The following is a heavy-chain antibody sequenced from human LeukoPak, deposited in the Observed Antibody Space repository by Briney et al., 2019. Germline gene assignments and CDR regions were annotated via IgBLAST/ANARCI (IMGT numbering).Heavy chain of an antibody. Sequence: GGSLRLSCAAAGFTFSSYWMHWVRQAPGKGLVWVSRMNSDGSSTSYADSVKGRFTISRDNAKNTLYPQMNSLRAEDTAVYYCARDGFYVWGSYRPGWFDPWGQGTLVTVPS. CDR2: MNSDGSST. V-gene: IGHV3-74*01. J-gene: IGHJ5*02. CDR3: ARDGFYVWGSYRPGWFDP. D-gene: IGHD3-16*02. CDR1: GFTFSSYW.